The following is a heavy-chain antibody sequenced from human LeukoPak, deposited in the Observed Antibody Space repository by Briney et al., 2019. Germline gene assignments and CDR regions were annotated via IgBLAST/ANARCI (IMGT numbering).Heavy chain of an antibody. CDR2: ISAYNGNT. J-gene: IGHJ4*02. CDR3: ARDRGSGSPLDY. CDR1: GYTFTSYG. Sequence: ASVKVSCKASGYTFTSYGICWVRQAPGQGLEWMGWISAYNGNTNYAQKLQGRVTMTTDTSTSTVYMELRSLRSDDTAVYYCARDRGSGSPLDYWGQGTLVTVSS. V-gene: IGHV1-18*01. D-gene: IGHD1-26*01.